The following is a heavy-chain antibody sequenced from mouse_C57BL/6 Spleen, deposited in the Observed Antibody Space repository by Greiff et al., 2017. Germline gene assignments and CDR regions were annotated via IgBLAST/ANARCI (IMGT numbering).Heavy chain of an antibody. D-gene: IGHD1-1*01. J-gene: IGHJ4*01. CDR2: INYDGSST. Sequence: EVMLVESEGGLVQPGSSMKLSCTASGFTFSDYYMAWVRQVPEKGLEWVANINYDGSSTYYLDSLKSRFIISRDNAKNILYLQMSSLKSEDTATYYCAREEDYGSRTGDAMDYWGQGTSVTVSS. V-gene: IGHV5-16*01. CDR1: GFTFSDYY. CDR3: AREEDYGSRTGDAMDY.